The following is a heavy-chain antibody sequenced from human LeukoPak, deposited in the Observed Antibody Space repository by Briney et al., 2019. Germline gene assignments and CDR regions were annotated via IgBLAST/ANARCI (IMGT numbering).Heavy chain of an antibody. CDR3: ARGGVGATTYVWFDP. Sequence: ASVKVSCKASGYTFTNYYIHWVRQAPGQGLECMGIISPSGGSTSYAQKFQGRVTMTRDMSTSTVYMELSSLRFEDTAVYYCARGGVGATTYVWFDPWGQGTLVTVSS. J-gene: IGHJ5*02. CDR2: ISPSGGST. CDR1: GYTFTNYY. V-gene: IGHV1-46*01. D-gene: IGHD1-26*01.